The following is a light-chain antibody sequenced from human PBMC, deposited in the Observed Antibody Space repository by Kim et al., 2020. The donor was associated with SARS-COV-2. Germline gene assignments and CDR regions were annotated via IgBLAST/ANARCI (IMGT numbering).Light chain of an antibody. CDR3: QHFGNLPPYT. J-gene: IGKJ2*01. Sequence: DIQMTQSPSSLSASVGDRVTITCQASQDIGDYLNWYQQKPGKAPKVLINDASNLERGVPSRFSGSGSGTHFTLTINGLQPEDVATYYCQHFGNLPPYTFGQGTKVDIK. CDR2: DAS. CDR1: QDIGDY. V-gene: IGKV1-33*01.